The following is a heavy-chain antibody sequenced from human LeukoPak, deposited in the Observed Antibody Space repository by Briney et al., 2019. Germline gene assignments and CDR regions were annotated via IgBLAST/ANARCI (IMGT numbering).Heavy chain of an antibody. CDR2: IYYSGTT. V-gene: IGHV4-59*01. CDR1: SGSISSYY. Sequence: SETLSPTCTVFSGSISSYYWSWIRQPPGKGLEWIGYIYYSGTTNYNPSLKSRVTISVDTSKNQFSLKLNSVTAADTAVYYCARGSSSGWYGFDPWGQGTLVTVSS. CDR3: ARGSSSGWYGFDP. J-gene: IGHJ5*02. D-gene: IGHD6-19*01.